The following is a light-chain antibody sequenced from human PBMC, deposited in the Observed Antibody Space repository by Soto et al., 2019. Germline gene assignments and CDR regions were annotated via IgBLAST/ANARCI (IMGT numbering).Light chain of an antibody. Sequence: EIVLPPSPATLSLSHVERATLSCRASQSVSSYLAWYQQKPGQAPRLLIYDASNRATGIPARFSGSGSGTDFTLTICSLEPEDWAVYHGQQYGDSPWTVGQGTKVDIK. CDR2: DAS. CDR3: QQYGDSPWT. CDR1: QSVSSY. V-gene: IGKV3-11*01. J-gene: IGKJ1*01.